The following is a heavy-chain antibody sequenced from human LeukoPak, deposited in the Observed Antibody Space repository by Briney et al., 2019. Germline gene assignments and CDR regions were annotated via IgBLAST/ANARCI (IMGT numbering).Heavy chain of an antibody. V-gene: IGHV3-30*02. Sequence: GGSLRLSCAASGFAFSSYGMHWVRQAPGKGLEWVAVIWYGGSNKYYADSVKGRFTISRDNSKNTLYLQMNSLRAEDTAVYYCAKGSGGYYDSSGYYHFDYWGQGTLVTVSS. CDR3: AKGSGGYYDSSGYYHFDY. D-gene: IGHD3-22*01. CDR2: IWYGGSNK. J-gene: IGHJ4*02. CDR1: GFAFSSYG.